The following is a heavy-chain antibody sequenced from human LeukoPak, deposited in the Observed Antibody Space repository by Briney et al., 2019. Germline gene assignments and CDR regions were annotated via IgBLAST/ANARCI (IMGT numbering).Heavy chain of an antibody. D-gene: IGHD3-9*01. Sequence: SETLSRTGTVSGGSISSGSYYWSWIRQPAGKGLEWIGRIYTSGSTNYNPALKSRVTISVEPSKNQFSLKLSSVTAADTAVYYCARIRYFDWLSRFDDAFDIWGQGTMVTVSS. CDR3: ARIRYFDWLSRFDDAFDI. V-gene: IGHV4-61*02. CDR1: GGSISSGSYY. J-gene: IGHJ3*02. CDR2: IYTSGST.